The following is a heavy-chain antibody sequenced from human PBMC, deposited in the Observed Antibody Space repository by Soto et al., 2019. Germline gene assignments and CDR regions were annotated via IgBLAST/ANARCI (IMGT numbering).Heavy chain of an antibody. CDR2: ISSSSYI. CDR1: GFTFSSYS. D-gene: IGHD2-2*02. CDR3: ARDHYGSSTSCYRAPGYYYDYGMDV. Sequence: PGVSLRLSWAASGFTFSSYSMNWVRQAPGKGLEWVSSISSSSYIYYADSVKGRFTISRDNAKNSLYLQMNSLRAEDTAVYYCARDHYGSSTSCYRAPGYYYDYGMDVWGQGPMVTVSS. J-gene: IGHJ6*02. V-gene: IGHV3-21*01.